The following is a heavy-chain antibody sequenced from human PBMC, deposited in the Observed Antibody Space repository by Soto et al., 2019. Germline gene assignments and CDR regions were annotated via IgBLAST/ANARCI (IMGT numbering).Heavy chain of an antibody. Sequence: ASVKVSCKASGYTFTGYYMHCVRQAPGQGLEWMGWINAGNGNTKYSQKFQGRVTITRDTSASTAYMELSSLRSEDTAVYYCARSIVVVTALDYWGQGTLVTVSS. CDR2: INAGNGNT. J-gene: IGHJ4*02. CDR3: ARSIVVVTALDY. CDR1: GYTFTGYY. D-gene: IGHD2-21*02. V-gene: IGHV1-3*01.